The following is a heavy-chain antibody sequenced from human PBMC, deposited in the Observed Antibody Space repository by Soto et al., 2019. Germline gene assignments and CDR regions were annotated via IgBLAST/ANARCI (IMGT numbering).Heavy chain of an antibody. Sequence: QVQRVQSGAEVKKPGASVKVSCKASGYTFTSYAISWVRQAPGQGLVGMGWISAYNGNTNYAQKLQGRVTMTTDTSTSTAYLELRSLRSDATAVYFCARAAPPEDYWGQGTLVTVSS. CDR3: ARAAPPEDY. J-gene: IGHJ4*02. CDR2: ISAYNGNT. V-gene: IGHV1-18*01. CDR1: GYTFTSYA.